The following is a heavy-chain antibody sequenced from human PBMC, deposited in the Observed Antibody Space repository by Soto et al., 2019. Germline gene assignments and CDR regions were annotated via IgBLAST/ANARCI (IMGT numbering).Heavy chain of an antibody. CDR2: MNPKSGGA. D-gene: IGHD5-18*01. J-gene: IGHJ3*02. CDR3: TRENIENSDGLYDGFAI. V-gene: IGHV1-2*02. CDR1: GYTFTDYY. Sequence: VASVKVSCKTSGYTFTDYYTHWVRQAPGEGLEWMGWMNPKSGGAYFAQKFQGRVTLTRDTSIGTAYIEVNSLTSDDTAVYFCTRENIENSDGLYDGFAIWGPGTTLTV.